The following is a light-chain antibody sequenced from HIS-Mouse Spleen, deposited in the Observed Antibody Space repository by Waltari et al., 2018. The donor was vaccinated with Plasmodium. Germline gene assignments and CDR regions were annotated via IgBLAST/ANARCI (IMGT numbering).Light chain of an antibody. CDR1: SSDVGGYNY. Sequence: QSALTQPRSVSGSPGQSVTISCTGTSSDVGGYNYVSWYQQHPDKAPKLMSYDVSKRPSGVPDRFSGSKAGNTASLTISGLQAEDEADYYCCSYAGSYTYVVGTGTKVTVL. V-gene: IGLV2-11*01. CDR3: CSYAGSYTYV. CDR2: DVS. J-gene: IGLJ1*01.